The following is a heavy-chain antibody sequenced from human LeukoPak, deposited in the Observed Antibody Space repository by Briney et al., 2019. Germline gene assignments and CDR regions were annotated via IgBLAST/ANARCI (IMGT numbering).Heavy chain of an antibody. D-gene: IGHD1-26*01. CDR2: INHSGRT. CDR1: GGSFSGYY. Sequence: SETLSLTCAVYGGSFSGYYWSWIRQPPGKGLEWIGEINHSGRTNYNPSLKSRVTISVDTSKNQFSLKLSSVTAADTAVYYCARGVGATRNRPVDYWGQGTLVTVSS. CDR3: ARGVGATRNRPVDY. J-gene: IGHJ4*02. V-gene: IGHV4-34*01.